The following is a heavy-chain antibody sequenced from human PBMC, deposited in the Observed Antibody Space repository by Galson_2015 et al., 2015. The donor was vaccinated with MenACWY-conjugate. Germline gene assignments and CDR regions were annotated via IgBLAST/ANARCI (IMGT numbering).Heavy chain of an antibody. D-gene: IGHD2-2*01. CDR2: IYYSGST. CDR1: GASINSSSFY. V-gene: IGHV4-39*07. Sequence: SETLSLTCTVSGASINSSSFYWGWIRQAPGKGLEWIGSIYYSGSTYYNPSLKSRVTISVDTSKNQFSLKLTSVTAADTAVYYCARVVPASLFDSWGQGTLVTVSS. CDR3: ARVVPASLFDS. J-gene: IGHJ4*02.